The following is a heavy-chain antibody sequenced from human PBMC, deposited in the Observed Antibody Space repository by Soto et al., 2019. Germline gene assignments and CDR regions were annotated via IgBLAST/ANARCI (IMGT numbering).Heavy chain of an antibody. CDR2: TYYRSKWYN. D-gene: IGHD3-22*01. CDR1: GDSVSSNSAA. CDR3: ARDHTLYYDSSGSPNCFDP. Sequence: SQTLSLTCAISGDSVSSNSAAWNWIRQSPSRGLEWLGRTYYRSKWYNDYAVSVKSRITINPDTSKNQFSLQLNSVTPEDTAVYYCARDHTLYYDSSGSPNCFDPWGQGTLVTVSS. J-gene: IGHJ5*02. V-gene: IGHV6-1*01.